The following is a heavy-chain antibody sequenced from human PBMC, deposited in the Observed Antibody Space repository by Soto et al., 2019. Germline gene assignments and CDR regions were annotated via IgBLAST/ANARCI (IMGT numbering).Heavy chain of an antibody. J-gene: IGHJ6*02. D-gene: IGHD2-15*01. Sequence: GGSLRLSCAGSGFIFINYAMTWVRQAPGKGLEWVSSITGGGVSIYYADSVKGRFTISRDNSKNTLYLQLSSLRAEDTAVYYCAKAAASCSGGTCYSMYYYGMDLWGQGTTVTVSS. CDR1: GFIFINYA. CDR3: AKAAASCSGGTCYSMYYYGMDL. CDR2: ITGGGVSI. V-gene: IGHV3-23*01.